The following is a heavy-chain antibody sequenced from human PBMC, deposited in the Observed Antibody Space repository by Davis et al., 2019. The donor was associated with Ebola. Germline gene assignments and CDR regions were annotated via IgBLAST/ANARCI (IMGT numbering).Heavy chain of an antibody. CDR2: ISYDGSNK. J-gene: IGHJ4*02. CDR1: GFTFSGSA. V-gene: IGHV3-30-3*01. Sequence: GESLKISCAASGFTFSGSAMHWVRQAPGKGLERVAVISYDGSNKYYADSVKGRFTISRDNAKNSLYLQMNSLRAEDTAVYYCATSSGWYVYWGQGTLVTVSS. CDR3: ATSSGWYVY. D-gene: IGHD6-19*01.